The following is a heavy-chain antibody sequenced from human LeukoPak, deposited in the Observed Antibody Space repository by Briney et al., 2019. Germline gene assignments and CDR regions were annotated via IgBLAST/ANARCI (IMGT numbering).Heavy chain of an antibody. V-gene: IGHV3-7*01. D-gene: IGHD6-13*01. J-gene: IGHJ4*02. CDR1: GFTFSSYW. CDR2: RKEDGSEM. CDR3: ARDPVITAAGYFDY. Sequence: PGPSLRLSCAASGFTFSSYWMTWVRPAPRKGLEWVANRKEDGSEMYYVDSVSGRLTISRDNAKNSLFLHMNSLRAEDTAIYYCARDPVITAAGYFDYWGQGALVTVSS.